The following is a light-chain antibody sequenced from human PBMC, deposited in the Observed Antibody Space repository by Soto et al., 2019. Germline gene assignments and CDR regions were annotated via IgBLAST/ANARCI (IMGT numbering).Light chain of an antibody. V-gene: IGLV2-14*01. J-gene: IGLJ2*01. CDR3: GSYTSSDTMI. CDR2: DVS. Sequence: QSALTQPASVSGSPGQSITISCTGTSSDVGRYNYVSWYQQNPGKAPKLIIYDVSDRPSGVSYRFSGSKSGTTASLTISGLQAEDEADYYCGSYTSSDTMIFGGVTKLTVL. CDR1: SSDVGRYNY.